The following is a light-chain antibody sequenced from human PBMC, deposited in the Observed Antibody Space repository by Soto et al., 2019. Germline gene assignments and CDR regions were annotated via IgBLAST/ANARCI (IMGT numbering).Light chain of an antibody. CDR1: QSVSSN. CDR3: QQYDHSPRT. J-gene: IGKJ1*01. Sequence: EIVMTQSPATLSVSPGERATLSCRASQSVSSNLAWYQHKPGQSPRLLISGVSSRAAGVPDRFSGSGSGTDFTLTISRLEPQDSAVYFCQQYDHSPRTFGQGTKVDIK. V-gene: IGKV3-20*01. CDR2: GVS.